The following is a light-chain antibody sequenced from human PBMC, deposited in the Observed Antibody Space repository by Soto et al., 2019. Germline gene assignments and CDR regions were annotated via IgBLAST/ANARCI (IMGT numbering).Light chain of an antibody. CDR2: GNT. Sequence: QSVLTQPPSVSGAPGQRVTISCTGSSSNIGAGYDVHWYRQLPGTAPKLLIYGNTNRPSGVPDRFSGSKSGTSASLAITGLQAEDGADYYCQSYDSSLSGRGVFGGGTQGTVL. V-gene: IGLV1-40*01. CDR1: SSNIGAGYD. J-gene: IGLJ2*01. CDR3: QSYDSSLSGRGV.